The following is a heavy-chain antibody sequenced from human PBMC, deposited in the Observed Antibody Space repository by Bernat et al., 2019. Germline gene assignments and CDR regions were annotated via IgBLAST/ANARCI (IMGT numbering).Heavy chain of an antibody. V-gene: IGHV3-48*02. CDR2: ISSGSSTI. J-gene: IGHJ4*02. CDR3: ARAERAYSYGFQVY. Sequence: EVQLLESGGGLVQPGGSLRLSCAASGFTFDSYSMNWVRQAPGKGLEWLSYISSGSSTIFYADSVKGRFTISRDNAKNSLYLRMNSLRDEDTAVYYCARAERAYSYGFQVYWGQGTLVTVSS. D-gene: IGHD5-18*01. CDR1: GFTFDSYS.